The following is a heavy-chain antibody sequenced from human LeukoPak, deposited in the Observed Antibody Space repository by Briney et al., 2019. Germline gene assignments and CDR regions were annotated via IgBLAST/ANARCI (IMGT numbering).Heavy chain of an antibody. CDR2: ISNSGDST. CDR1: GVTFSSYS. D-gene: IGHD1-26*01. V-gene: IGHV3-23*01. Sequence: GGSLRLSCAASGVTFSSYSMGSVRLAPGKGLEWVSAISNSGDSTYYAGSVKCRFTISTNNSKTTLFLQMNSLRADDTAVYYCAKRMGATGGPFDYWGQGTLVTVSS. J-gene: IGHJ4*02. CDR3: AKRMGATGGPFDY.